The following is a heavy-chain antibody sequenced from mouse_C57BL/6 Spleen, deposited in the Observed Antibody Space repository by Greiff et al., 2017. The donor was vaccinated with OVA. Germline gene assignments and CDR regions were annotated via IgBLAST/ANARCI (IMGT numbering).Heavy chain of an antibody. J-gene: IGHJ1*03. Sequence: EVKVEESEGGLVQPGSSMKLSCTASGFTFSDYYMAWVRQVPEKGLEWVANINYDGSSTYYLDSLKSRFIISRDNAKNILYLQMSSLKSEDTATYYCARDNYGSSYEYFDVWGTGTTVTVSS. CDR1: GFTFSDYY. CDR2: INYDGSST. CDR3: ARDNYGSSYEYFDV. D-gene: IGHD1-1*01. V-gene: IGHV5-16*01.